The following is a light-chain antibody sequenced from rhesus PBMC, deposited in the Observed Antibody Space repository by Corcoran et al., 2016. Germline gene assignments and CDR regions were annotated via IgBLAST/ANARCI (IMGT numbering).Light chain of an antibody. CDR1: QSVSSN. CDR2: DTS. J-gene: IGKJ1*01. V-gene: IGKV3-35*01. Sequence: EIVLTQSPATLSLSPGERATLSCRASQSVSSNLAWYQQKLGQAPRLLIYDTSNRATGIPDRFSGGGSGTDVSLTISSLEPEDVGVYYCQQYRNWWTFGQGTKVEIK. CDR3: QQYRNWWT.